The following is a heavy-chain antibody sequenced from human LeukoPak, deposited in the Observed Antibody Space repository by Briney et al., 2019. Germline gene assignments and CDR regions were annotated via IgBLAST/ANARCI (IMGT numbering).Heavy chain of an antibody. V-gene: IGHV1-18*01. D-gene: IGHD4-11*01. CDR2: ISAYNGNT. Sequence: ASVKVSCKASGYTFTSFGFSWVRQAPGQGLEWMGWISAYNGNTYYAQKLQGRVTMTTDTSTSTAYLELRSLRSDDTAVYYCARDWGYSDYSIGNYWGQGTLVTVSP. J-gene: IGHJ4*02. CDR3: ARDWGYSDYSIGNY. CDR1: GYTFTSFG.